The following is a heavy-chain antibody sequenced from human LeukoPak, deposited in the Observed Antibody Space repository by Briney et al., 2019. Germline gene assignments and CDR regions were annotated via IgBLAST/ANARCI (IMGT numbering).Heavy chain of an antibody. D-gene: IGHD3-3*01. Sequence: SETLSLTCAVSGYSTNSGYYWGWIRQPPGKGLEWIGSIYHSGSTYYNPSLKSRVTISVDTSKNQFSLKLSSVTAADTAVYYCARGRYYDFWSGKSNWFDPWGQGTLVTVSS. J-gene: IGHJ5*02. CDR2: IYHSGST. CDR3: ARGRYYDFWSGKSNWFDP. CDR1: GYSTNSGYY. V-gene: IGHV4-38-2*01.